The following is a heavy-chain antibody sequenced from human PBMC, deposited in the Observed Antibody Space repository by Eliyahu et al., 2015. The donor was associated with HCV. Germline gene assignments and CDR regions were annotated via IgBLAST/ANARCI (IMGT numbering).Heavy chain of an antibody. V-gene: IGHV4-59*01. J-gene: IGHJ5*02. CDR3: ASGGGGIAVAGTGGWFDP. CDR2: IQYSGGT. Sequence: QVQLXESGPGLVKPSETLSLTCTXXGGSITTYSWSWXRQPPGKGLERIGVIQYSGGTNYNPPLKXRVTISVDTSKNQFSLNXTXVTAADTAVYYCASGGGGIAVAGTGGWFDPWGQGTLVTVSS. CDR1: GGSITTYS. D-gene: IGHD6-19*01.